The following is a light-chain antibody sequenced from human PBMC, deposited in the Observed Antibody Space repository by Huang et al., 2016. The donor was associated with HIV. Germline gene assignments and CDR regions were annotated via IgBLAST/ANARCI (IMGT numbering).Light chain of an antibody. CDR2: GAS. CDR3: QQYDNWPLT. Sequence: ERVMTQSPATVSLSPGERATLSCRASLSVSTNLAWYQQRPGQAPRLLIYGASTMATVIPARFSGGGSGAEFTLTISSLQSEDFAVYYCQQYDNWPLTFGGGTKVQIK. CDR1: LSVSTN. J-gene: IGKJ4*01. V-gene: IGKV3-15*01.